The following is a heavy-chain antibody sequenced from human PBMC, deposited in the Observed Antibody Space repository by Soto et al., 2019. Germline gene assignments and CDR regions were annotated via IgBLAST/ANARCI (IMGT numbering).Heavy chain of an antibody. V-gene: IGHV3-43*01. CDR3: AKAPRRDGYNSPGYYYGMDV. D-gene: IGHD1-1*01. Sequence: GGSLRLSCAASGFTFDDYTMHWVRQAPGKGLEWVSLINWDGGSTYYADSVKGRFTISRDNSKNSLYLQMNSLRTEDTALSYCAKAPRRDGYNSPGYYYGMDVWGQGTTVTVSS. CDR2: INWDGGST. J-gene: IGHJ6*02. CDR1: GFTFDDYT.